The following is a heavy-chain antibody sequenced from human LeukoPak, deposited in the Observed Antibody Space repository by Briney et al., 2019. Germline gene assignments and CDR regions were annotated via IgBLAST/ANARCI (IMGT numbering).Heavy chain of an antibody. CDR3: AKGAYDYIEIAYFDY. J-gene: IGHJ4*02. V-gene: IGHV3-23*01. CDR1: GFSFNNYA. CDR2: IIGSSGST. D-gene: IGHD5-12*01. Sequence: GGSLRLSCVASGFSFNNYAMNWVRQAPGKGLEWVSLIIGSSGSTFYADSVKGRFTISRDKSKNTLYLQVNSLRAEDTAVYYCAKGAYDYIEIAYFDYWGQGSLVTVSS.